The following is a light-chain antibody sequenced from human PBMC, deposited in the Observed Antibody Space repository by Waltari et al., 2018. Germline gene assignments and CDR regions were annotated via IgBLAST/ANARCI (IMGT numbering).Light chain of an antibody. V-gene: IGKV2-28*01. CDR3: MQGQQTFPT. CDR1: QSLVYSYGYNY. Sequence: VLTQSPLSLAVTPGEPASISCRSSQSLVYSYGYNYLDWYQQKPGQSPQLLIYLGSRRVSGVPARCSGSGSGTDFTLKISRVEAEDIGVYYCMQGQQTFPTFGQGTKVEIK. J-gene: IGKJ1*01. CDR2: LGS.